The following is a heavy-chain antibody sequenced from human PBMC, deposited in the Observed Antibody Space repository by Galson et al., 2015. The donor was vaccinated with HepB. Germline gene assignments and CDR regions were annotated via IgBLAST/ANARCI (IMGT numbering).Heavy chain of an antibody. CDR3: ARDLREEYSLNKWFFDL. CDR2: INGRSDYI. V-gene: IGHV3-21*01. D-gene: IGHD4-11*01. Sequence: SLRLSCAASGFKFSRYSMNWVRQAPGKGLEWVSSINGRSDYIYYADAVKGRFTISRDNAENSLYLQMNSLRAEDTAVYFCARDLREEYSLNKWFFDLWGRGTLVTVSS. CDR1: GFKFSRYS. J-gene: IGHJ2*01.